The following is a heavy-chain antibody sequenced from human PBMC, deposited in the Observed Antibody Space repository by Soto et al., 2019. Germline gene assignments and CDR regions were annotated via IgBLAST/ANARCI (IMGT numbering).Heavy chain of an antibody. Sequence: QVQLVQSGAEVKKPGSSVKVSCKASGGTFSSYTISWVRQAPGQGLEWMGRIIPILGIANYAQKFQGRVTITADKSTSTAYMELSSLRSEDTAVYYCASNLIAVGYYYGTDVWGQGTTVTVSS. D-gene: IGHD6-19*01. CDR1: GGTFSSYT. CDR3: ASNLIAVGYYYGTDV. CDR2: IIPILGIA. V-gene: IGHV1-69*02. J-gene: IGHJ6*02.